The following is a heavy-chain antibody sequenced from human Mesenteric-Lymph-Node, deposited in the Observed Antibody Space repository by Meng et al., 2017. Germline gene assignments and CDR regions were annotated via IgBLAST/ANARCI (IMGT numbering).Heavy chain of an antibody. CDR2: INPNSGGT. Sequence: ASVKVSCKASGYTFTSYGISWVRQAPGQGLEWMGWINPNSGGTNYAQKFQGRVTMTRDTSISTAYMELSRLRSDDTAVYYCARNPDYDYVWGSYRPYGMDVWGQGTTVTVSS. V-gene: IGHV1-2*02. CDR1: GYTFTSYG. J-gene: IGHJ6*02. D-gene: IGHD3-16*02. CDR3: ARNPDYDYVWGSYRPYGMDV.